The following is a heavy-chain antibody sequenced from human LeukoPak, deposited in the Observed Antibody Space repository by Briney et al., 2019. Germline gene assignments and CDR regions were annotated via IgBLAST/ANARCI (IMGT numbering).Heavy chain of an antibody. CDR2: ISAHNGNT. CDR3: ARGTYMDV. J-gene: IGHJ6*03. CDR1: GYTFTSYG. V-gene: IGHV1-18*04. Sequence: ASVKVSCKASGYTFTSYGISWVRQAPGQGLEWMGWISAHNGNTNQAQKVQGRVTMTTDTSTSTAYMELRSLTSDDTAVDYCARGTYMDVWGKGTTVTVSS.